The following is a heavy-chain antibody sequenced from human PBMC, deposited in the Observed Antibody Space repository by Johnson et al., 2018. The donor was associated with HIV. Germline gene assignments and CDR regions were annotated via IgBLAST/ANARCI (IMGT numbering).Heavy chain of an antibody. CDR1: RFTVSSNY. J-gene: IGHJ3*02. CDR2: IYSGGST. V-gene: IGHV3-66*02. CDR3: GRSSSYWGHDAFDI. Sequence: VQLVESGGGVVQPGGSLRLSCAASRFTVSSNYMTWVRQAPGKGLEWVSVIYSGGSTYYADSVKGRFTISRDNSKNTLFLQMSGLTAEDTAVYYCGRSSSYWGHDAFDIWGQGTMVTVSS. D-gene: IGHD3-16*01.